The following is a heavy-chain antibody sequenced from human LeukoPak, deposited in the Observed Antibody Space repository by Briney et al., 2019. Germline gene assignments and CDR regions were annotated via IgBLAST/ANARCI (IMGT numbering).Heavy chain of an antibody. CDR2: IWYDGSNK. D-gene: IGHD1-26*01. Sequence: GRSLRLSCAASGFTFSSYGMHWVRQAPGKGLEWVAVIWYDGSNKYYADSVKGRFTIPRDNSKNTLYLQMNSLRAEDTAVYYCARERGGGSYYFDYWGQGTLVTVSS. V-gene: IGHV3-33*01. J-gene: IGHJ4*02. CDR3: ARERGGGSYYFDY. CDR1: GFTFSSYG.